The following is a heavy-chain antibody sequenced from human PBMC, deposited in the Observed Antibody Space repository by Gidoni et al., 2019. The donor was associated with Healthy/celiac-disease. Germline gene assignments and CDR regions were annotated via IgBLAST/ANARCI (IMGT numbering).Heavy chain of an antibody. CDR1: GGSFSGYY. J-gene: IGHJ4*02. CDR2: INHSGST. V-gene: IGHV4-34*01. Sequence: QVQLQQWGAGLWKPSETLSLTCAVYGGSFSGYYWSWIRQPPGKGLEWIGEINHSGSTNYNPSLKSRVTISVDTSKNQFSLKLSSVTAADTAVYYCARLRFLPYWGQGTLVTVSS. CDR3: ARLRFLPY. D-gene: IGHD3-3*01.